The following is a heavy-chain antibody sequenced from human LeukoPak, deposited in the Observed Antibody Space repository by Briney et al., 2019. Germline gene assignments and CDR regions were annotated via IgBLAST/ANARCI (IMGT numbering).Heavy chain of an antibody. Sequence: PSETLSLTCTVSGGSIGSGGYYWTWIRQLPGKGLEWIGYIHYTGSAYYNPSLKSRVTISIDTSENQFSLKVNSVTAADTAVYYCARGSIVVTGNPNFDYWGQGTLVTVSS. V-gene: IGHV4-31*03. J-gene: IGHJ4*02. CDR3: ARGSIVVTGNPNFDY. D-gene: IGHD6-19*01. CDR2: IHYTGSA. CDR1: GGSIGSGGYY.